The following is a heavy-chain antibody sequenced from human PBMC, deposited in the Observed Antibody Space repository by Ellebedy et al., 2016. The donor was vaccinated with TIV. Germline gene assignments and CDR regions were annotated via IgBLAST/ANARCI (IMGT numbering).Heavy chain of an antibody. Sequence: SQTLSLTCAISGDSVSSNSAAWNWLRQSQSRGLEWLGRIYYRSKWYNDYAVSVKSRITINPDTSKNQLSLQLNSVTPEDTAVYFCARAGEYTSSSGMDVWGQGTTVTVSS. CDR3: ARAGEYTSSSGMDV. V-gene: IGHV6-1*01. CDR2: IYYRSKWYN. J-gene: IGHJ6*02. D-gene: IGHD6-6*01. CDR1: GDSVSSNSAA.